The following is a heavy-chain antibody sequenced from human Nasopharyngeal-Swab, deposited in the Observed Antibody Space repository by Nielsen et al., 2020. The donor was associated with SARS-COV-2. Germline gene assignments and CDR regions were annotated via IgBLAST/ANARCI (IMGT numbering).Heavy chain of an antibody. Sequence: ESLKISCAASGFAFSDYWMSWVRQAQGTGLEWVANIRGDGRGKDYGDSVKGRFTISRDSTEDSVYLQMNSLRAEDTGVYYCVGQLIRLAWGQGTTVTVSS. CDR2: IRGDGRGK. V-gene: IGHV3-7*05. D-gene: IGHD5-24*01. CDR1: GFAFSDYW. CDR3: VGQLIRLA. J-gene: IGHJ6*02.